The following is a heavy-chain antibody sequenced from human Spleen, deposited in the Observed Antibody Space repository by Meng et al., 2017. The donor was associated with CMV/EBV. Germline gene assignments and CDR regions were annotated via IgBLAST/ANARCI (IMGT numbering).Heavy chain of an antibody. V-gene: IGHV4-4*02. J-gene: IGHJ4*02. CDR2: IHHSGGT. D-gene: IGHD7-27*01. CDR1: GGSISSPNW. CDR3: ARGTGDFGC. Sequence: SETLSLTCAVSGGSISSPNWWSWVRQPPGKGLEWIGEIHHSGGTNYNPSLKSRLTISVDTSKNQFSLELTSVAAADTAVYYCARGTGDFGCWGQGTLVTVSS.